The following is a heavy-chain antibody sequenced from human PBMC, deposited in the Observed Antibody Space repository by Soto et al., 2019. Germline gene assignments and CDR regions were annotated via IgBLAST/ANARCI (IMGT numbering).Heavy chain of an antibody. D-gene: IGHD1-26*01. Sequence: SETLSLTCTVSGGSISSYYWSWIRQPPGKGLEWIGYIYYSGSTNYNPSLKSRVTISVDTSKNQFSLKLSSVTAADTAVYYCARSPGGSYYWGGLYFDYWGQGTLVTVSS. CDR1: GGSISSYY. J-gene: IGHJ4*02. CDR3: ARSPGGSYYWGGLYFDY. V-gene: IGHV4-59*01. CDR2: IYYSGST.